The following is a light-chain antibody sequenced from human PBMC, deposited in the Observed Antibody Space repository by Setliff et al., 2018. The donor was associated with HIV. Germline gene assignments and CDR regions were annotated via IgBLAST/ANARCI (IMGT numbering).Light chain of an antibody. CDR2: WAS. V-gene: IGKV4-1*01. J-gene: IGKJ1*01. CDR1: QTILSSSNNKNY. Sequence: DIVMTQSPDSLAVSLGERATINCKSSQTILSSSNNKNYLTWYQQKPGQSPKLLIYWASTRESGVPARFSGSGSGTDFTLTINSLQAEDVAVYYCQQYYSLPWTFGQGTKVDIK. CDR3: QQYYSLPWT.